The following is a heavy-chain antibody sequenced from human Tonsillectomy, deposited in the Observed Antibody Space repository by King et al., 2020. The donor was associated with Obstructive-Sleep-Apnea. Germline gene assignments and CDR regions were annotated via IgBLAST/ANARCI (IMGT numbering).Heavy chain of an antibody. CDR2: IYSGGST. J-gene: IGHJ4*02. CDR3: ARASTQSSRGDWFFGY. CDR1: GFTVSSNY. Sequence: VQLVESGGGLVQPGGSLRLSCAASGFTVSSNYMSWVRQAPGKGLEWVSVIYSGGSTYYADSVKGRFTISRDNSKNTLYLQMNSLRAEDTAVYYCARASTQSSRGDWFFGYWGQGTLVTVSS. V-gene: IGHV3-66*01. D-gene: IGHD3-3*01.